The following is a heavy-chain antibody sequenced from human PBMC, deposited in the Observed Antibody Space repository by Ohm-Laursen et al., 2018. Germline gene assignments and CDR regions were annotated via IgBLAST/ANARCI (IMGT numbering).Heavy chain of an antibody. CDR2: ITHSGST. Sequence: GTLSLTCTVFGGSFSGYYWSWIRQPPGKGLQWIGEITHSGSTSYNPSLKSRVTISVDTSKNQFSLKLRSVTAEDTAVYYCAREHRYYDFVRYYGMDVWGQGTTVTVSS. CDR1: GGSFSGYY. D-gene: IGHD3-3*01. J-gene: IGHJ6*02. V-gene: IGHV4-34*01. CDR3: AREHRYYDFVRYYGMDV.